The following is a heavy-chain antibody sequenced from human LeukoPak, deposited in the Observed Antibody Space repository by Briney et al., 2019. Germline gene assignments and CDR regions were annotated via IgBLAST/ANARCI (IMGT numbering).Heavy chain of an antibody. Sequence: PGGSLRLSCAASGFTFSSYSMNWVRQAPGKELEWVSYISSSSSTIYYADSVKGRFTISRDNAKNSLYLQMNSLRAEDTAVYYCARGEEWELLGEGTDYWGQGTLVTVSS. V-gene: IGHV3-48*01. CDR1: GFTFSSYS. CDR2: ISSSSSTI. CDR3: ARGEEWELLGEGTDY. J-gene: IGHJ4*02. D-gene: IGHD1-26*01.